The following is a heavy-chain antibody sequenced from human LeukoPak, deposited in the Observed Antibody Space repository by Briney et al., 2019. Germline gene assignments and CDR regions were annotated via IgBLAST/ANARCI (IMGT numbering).Heavy chain of an antibody. CDR1: GGTFSSYA. J-gene: IGHJ4*02. D-gene: IGHD4-23*01. CDR3: ARGTTRNSDYGGIFDY. CDR2: IIPIFGTA. V-gene: IGHV1-69*01. Sequence: GSSVKVSCKASGGTFSSYAISWVRQAPGQGLEWMGGIIPIFGTANYAQKFQGRVTITADESTSTAYMELSSLRSEDTAVYYCARGTTRNSDYGGIFDYWGQGTLVTVSS.